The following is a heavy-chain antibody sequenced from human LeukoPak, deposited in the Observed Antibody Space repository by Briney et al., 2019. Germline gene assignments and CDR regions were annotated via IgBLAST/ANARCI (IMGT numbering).Heavy chain of an antibody. Sequence: PGGSLRLSCAASGFSVSSYYMSWVRQAPGKGLEWVSVIYSGGSTYYADSVEGRFTVSRDNSKNIVYLQMNSLRAEDTAMYYCARDLHPRLAGFFDYWGRGILVTVSS. CDR2: IYSGGST. D-gene: IGHD3-3*02. CDR1: GFSVSSYY. J-gene: IGHJ4*02. V-gene: IGHV3-53*01. CDR3: ARDLHPRLAGFFDY.